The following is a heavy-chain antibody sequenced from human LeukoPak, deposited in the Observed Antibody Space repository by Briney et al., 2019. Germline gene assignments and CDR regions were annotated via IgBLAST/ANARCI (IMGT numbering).Heavy chain of an antibody. J-gene: IGHJ4*02. Sequence: ASVKVSCTASGGTFSSYAISWVRQAPGQGLEWMGGIIPIFGTANYAQKFQGRVTITADESTSTAYMELSSLRSEDTAVYYCARDRGDVLMDYDSSDEASFDYWGQGTLVTVSS. CDR3: ARDRGDVLMDYDSSDEASFDY. D-gene: IGHD3-22*01. V-gene: IGHV1-69*13. CDR2: IIPIFGTA. CDR1: GGTFSSYA.